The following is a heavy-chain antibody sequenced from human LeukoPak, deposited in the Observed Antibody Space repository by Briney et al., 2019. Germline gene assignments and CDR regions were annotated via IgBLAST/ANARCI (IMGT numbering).Heavy chain of an antibody. CDR2: IYHSGST. D-gene: IGHD4-17*01. Sequence: PSQTLSLTCAVSGGSISSGGYSWSWIRQPPGTGLEWIGYIYHSGSTYYNPSLKSRVTISVDRSKNQFSLKLSSVTAADTAVYYCAREVDGDYYFDYWGQGTLVTVSS. J-gene: IGHJ4*02. V-gene: IGHV4-30-2*01. CDR3: AREVDGDYYFDY. CDR1: GGSISSGGYS.